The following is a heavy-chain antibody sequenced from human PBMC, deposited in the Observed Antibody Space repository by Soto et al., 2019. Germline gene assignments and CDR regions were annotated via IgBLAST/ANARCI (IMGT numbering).Heavy chain of an antibody. J-gene: IGHJ3*02. CDR3: ARAPPLKYTYGLRGAFDI. CDR1: GGSTSSGDYY. V-gene: IGHV4-30-4*01. Sequence: PSETLSLTCTVSGGSTSSGDYYWSWIRQPPGKGLEWIGYIYYSGSTYYNPSLKSRVTISVDTSKNQFSLKLSSVTAADTAVYYCARAPPLKYTYGLRGAFDIWGQGTMVTVSS. D-gene: IGHD5-18*01. CDR2: IYYSGST.